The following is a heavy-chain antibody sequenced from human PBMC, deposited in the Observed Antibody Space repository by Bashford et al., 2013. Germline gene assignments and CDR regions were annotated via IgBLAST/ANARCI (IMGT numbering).Heavy chain of an antibody. Sequence: SETLSLTCTVSGGSISNSYWSWIRQPPGKALEWIGYFYSNGNTYYNPSLGSRVTISVDTSKNQFSLKLTSVTAADTAVYYCAINYIDGSGHLYWGQGALVTVSS. V-gene: IGHV4-59*04. CDR2: FYSNGNT. J-gene: IGHJ4*02. CDR3: AINYIDGSGHLY. CDR1: GGSISNSY. D-gene: IGHD3-22*01.